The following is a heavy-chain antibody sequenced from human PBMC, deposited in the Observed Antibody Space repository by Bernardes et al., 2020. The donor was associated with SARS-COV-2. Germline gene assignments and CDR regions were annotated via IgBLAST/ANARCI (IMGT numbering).Heavy chain of an antibody. Sequence: ASVKVSCKASGYTFTSYGISWVRQAPGQGLEWMGWISAYNGNTNYAQKLQGRVTMTTDTSTSTAYMELRSLRSDDTAVYYCARDRDFWSGYPLSVYYMDVWGKGTTVTVSS. CDR2: ISAYNGNT. D-gene: IGHD3-3*01. CDR3: ARDRDFWSGYPLSVYYMDV. V-gene: IGHV1-18*01. J-gene: IGHJ6*03. CDR1: GYTFTSYG.